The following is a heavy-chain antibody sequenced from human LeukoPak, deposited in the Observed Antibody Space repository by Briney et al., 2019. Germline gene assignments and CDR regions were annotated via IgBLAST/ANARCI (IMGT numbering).Heavy chain of an antibody. V-gene: IGHV1-24*01. CDR3: ATAGEGGSYLDY. Sequence: EASVKVSCKVSGYTLTELSMYWVRQAPGKGLEWMGGFDPEDGETIYAQKFQGRVTMTEDTSTDTAYMELSSLRSEDTAVYYCATAGEGGSYLDYWGQGTLVTVSS. D-gene: IGHD1-26*01. CDR1: GYTLTELS. CDR2: FDPEDGET. J-gene: IGHJ4*02.